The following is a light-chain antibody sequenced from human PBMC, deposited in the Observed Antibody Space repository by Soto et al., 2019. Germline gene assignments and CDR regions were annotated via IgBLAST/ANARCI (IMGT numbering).Light chain of an antibody. J-gene: IGKJ2*01. CDR1: QGVSRD. V-gene: IGKV3-15*01. Sequence: EIVLTQSPATLSVSPGERVTLSCRASQGVSRDLAWYQQKPGQAPRLLIYRSSLRATGIPARFSGSGSGTEFTLTISSLQSEHFAVYYCQQYNNWPPYTFGQGTKVDIX. CDR2: RSS. CDR3: QQYNNWPPYT.